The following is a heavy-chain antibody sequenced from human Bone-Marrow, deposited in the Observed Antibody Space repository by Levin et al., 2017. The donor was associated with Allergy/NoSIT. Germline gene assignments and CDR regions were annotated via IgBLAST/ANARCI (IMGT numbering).Heavy chain of an antibody. J-gene: IGHJ4*02. Sequence: NPGESLKISCKGSGYSFTSYWIGWVRQMPGKGLEWMGIIYPGDSDTRYSPSFQGQVTISADKSISTAYLQWSSLKASDTAMYYCARRGNQIRGYSYGTELDYWGQGTLVTVSS. D-gene: IGHD5-18*01. CDR1: GYSFTSYW. V-gene: IGHV5-51*01. CDR2: IYPGDSDT. CDR3: ARRGNQIRGYSYGTELDY.